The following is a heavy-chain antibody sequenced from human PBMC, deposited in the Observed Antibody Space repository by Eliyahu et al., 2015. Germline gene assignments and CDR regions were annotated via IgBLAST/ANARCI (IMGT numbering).Heavy chain of an antibody. CDR2: ISSSSPYT. CDR1: GFPFSDYY. V-gene: IGHV3-11*06. CDR3: AAGTSSGWSKWFDP. Sequence: QVQLVESGGGLVKPGGSLRLSCAASGFPFSDYYMGWIRQAPGKGLXWVSYISSSSPYTNYADSVKGRFTISRDNAKNSLYLQMNSLRAEDTAVYYCAAGTSSGWSKWFDPWGQGTLVTVSS. D-gene: IGHD6-19*01. J-gene: IGHJ5*02.